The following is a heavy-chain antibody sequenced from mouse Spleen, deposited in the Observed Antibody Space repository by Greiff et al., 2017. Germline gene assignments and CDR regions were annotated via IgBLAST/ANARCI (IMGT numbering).Heavy chain of an antibody. CDR3: ARSKGNGYFDV. V-gene: IGHV1-69*01. CDR1: GYTFTSYW. CDR2: IDPSDSYT. Sequence: QVQLQQPGAELVMPGASVKLSCKASGYTFTSYWMHWVKQRPGQGLEWIGEIDPSDSYTNYNQKFKGKATLTVDKSSSTAYMQLSSLTSEDSAVYYCARSKGNGYFDVWGAGTTVTVSS. D-gene: IGHD2-1*01. J-gene: IGHJ1*01.